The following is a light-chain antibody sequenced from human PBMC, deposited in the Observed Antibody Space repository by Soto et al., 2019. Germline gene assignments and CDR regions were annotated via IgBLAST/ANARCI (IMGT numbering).Light chain of an antibody. V-gene: IGKV3-15*01. CDR1: QSVSSN. CDR2: GAS. J-gene: IGKJ1*01. Sequence: EIVMTQSPATLSVSPGERATLSCRASQSVSSNLAWYQQKPGQAPRLLIYGASTRANGIPARFSGSGSGTEFTHPISSLQSEDFAVYYCQQYNNWPRTFGQGTKVEIK. CDR3: QQYNNWPRT.